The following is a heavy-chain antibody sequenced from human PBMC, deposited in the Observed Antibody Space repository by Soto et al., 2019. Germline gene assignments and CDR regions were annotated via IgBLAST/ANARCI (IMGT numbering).Heavy chain of an antibody. CDR1: GGTFSSYA. Sequence: QVQLVQSGAEVKKPGSSVKVSCKASGGTFSSYAISWVRQAPGQGLEWMGGIIPIFGTANYAQKFQGRVTISVESSMXTAYMELSSLRSEDTAVYYCARVGRTGSLVGYFDLWGRGTLVTVSS. J-gene: IGHJ2*01. CDR3: ARVGRTGSLVGYFDL. D-gene: IGHD1-26*01. CDR2: IIPIFGTA. V-gene: IGHV1-69*12.